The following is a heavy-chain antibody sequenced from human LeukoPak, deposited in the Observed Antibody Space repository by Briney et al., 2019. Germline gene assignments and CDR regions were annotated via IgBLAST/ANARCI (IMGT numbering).Heavy chain of an antibody. CDR3: ARAFQSLGGLSLPDY. CDR2: IHPSTGNP. Sequence: ASVKVSCKASGYTFTSYGISWVRQAPGQGLEWMGWIHPSTGNPAYAQGFTGRFVFSLDTSVSTTYLQISSLKAEDTAVYFCARAFQSLGGLSLPDYWGQGTLVTVSS. V-gene: IGHV7-4-1*02. CDR1: GYTFTSYG. J-gene: IGHJ4*02. D-gene: IGHD3-16*02.